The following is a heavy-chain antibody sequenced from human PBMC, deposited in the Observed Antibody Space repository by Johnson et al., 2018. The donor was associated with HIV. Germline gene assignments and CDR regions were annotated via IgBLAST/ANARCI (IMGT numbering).Heavy chain of an antibody. Sequence: QVQLVESGGGVVQPGRSLRLSCAASGFTFSSYAMHWVRQAPGKGLEWVAVISYDGSNKYYADSVKGRFTISRDNSKTTLYLQMNSLRAEDTAVYYCAREGAAAGPTDALDIWGQGTMVTVSS. V-gene: IGHV3-30*04. D-gene: IGHD6-13*01. J-gene: IGHJ3*02. CDR1: GFTFSSYA. CDR2: ISYDGSNK. CDR3: AREGAAAGPTDALDI.